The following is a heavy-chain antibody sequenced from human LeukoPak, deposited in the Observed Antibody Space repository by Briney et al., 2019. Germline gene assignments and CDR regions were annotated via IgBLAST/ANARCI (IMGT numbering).Heavy chain of an antibody. CDR3: AGGYDDAYYYYGMDV. CDR1: GGSISIYY. V-gene: IGHV4-4*07. J-gene: IGHJ6*02. Sequence: SETLSLTCTVSGGSISIYYWNWIRQPAGKGLEWIGRILTSGITNYDPSLKSRVTVSVDTSKNQFSLKLSSVTAADTAVYYCAGGYDDAYYYYGMDVWGQGTTVTVSS. CDR2: ILTSGIT. D-gene: IGHD5-12*01.